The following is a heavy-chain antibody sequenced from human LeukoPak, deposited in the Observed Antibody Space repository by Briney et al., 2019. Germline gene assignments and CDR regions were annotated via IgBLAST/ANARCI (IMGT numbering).Heavy chain of an antibody. V-gene: IGHV3-74*01. CDR1: GFTFSSYG. CDR3: TRGGTTFDY. CDR2: LDTDGSTA. J-gene: IGHJ4*02. D-gene: IGHD1-1*01. Sequence: GGSLRLSCAASGFTFSSYGMPWVRQAPGKGLVWVSRLDTDGSTAAYADSVKGRFTISRDNAKNTLYLQMNSLRAEDTAIYYWTRGGTTFDYWGQGTLVTVSS.